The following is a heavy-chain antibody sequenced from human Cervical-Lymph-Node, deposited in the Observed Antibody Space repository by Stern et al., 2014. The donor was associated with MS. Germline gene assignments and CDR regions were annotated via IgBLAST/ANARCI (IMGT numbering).Heavy chain of an antibody. V-gene: IGHV3-13*01. CDR1: GFTFSSYD. CDR3: ARMRYDSSGGGWFDP. J-gene: IGHJ5*02. CDR2: IGTAGDT. Sequence: EVQLVESGGGLVQPGGSLRLSCAASGFTFSSYDMHWVRQATGKGLEWVSAIGTAGDTSYPGPVKGRFTISRENAKNSLYLQMNSLRAGDTAVYYCARMRYDSSGGGWFDPWGQGTLVTVSS. D-gene: IGHD3-22*01.